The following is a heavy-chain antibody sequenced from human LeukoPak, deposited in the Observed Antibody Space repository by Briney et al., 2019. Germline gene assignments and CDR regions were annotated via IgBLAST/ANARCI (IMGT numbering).Heavy chain of an antibody. J-gene: IGHJ4*02. CDR3: ARERTGYSSSWYGGGDY. D-gene: IGHD6-13*01. CDR1: GYTFTGYY. CDR2: INPSGGST. Sequence: ASVKVSCKAFGYTFTGYYMHWVRQAPGQGLEWMGIINPSGGSTSYAQKFQGRVTMTRDMSTSTVYMELSSLRSEDTAVYYCARERTGYSSSWYGGGDYWGQGTLVTVSS. V-gene: IGHV1-46*01.